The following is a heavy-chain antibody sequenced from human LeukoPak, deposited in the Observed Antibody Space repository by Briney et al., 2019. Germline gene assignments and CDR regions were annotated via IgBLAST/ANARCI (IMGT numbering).Heavy chain of an antibody. CDR2: IYYSGST. Sequence: PSETLSLTCTVSGGSISSSSYYWGWIRQPPGKGLEWVGSIYYSGSTHYNPSLKSRVTISVDTSKNQFSLKLSSVTAADTAVYYCARSPTHSSSWYGHYYYGMDVWGQGTTVTVSS. CDR3: ARSPTHSSSWYGHYYYGMDV. V-gene: IGHV4-39*07. D-gene: IGHD6-13*01. J-gene: IGHJ6*02. CDR1: GGSISSSSYY.